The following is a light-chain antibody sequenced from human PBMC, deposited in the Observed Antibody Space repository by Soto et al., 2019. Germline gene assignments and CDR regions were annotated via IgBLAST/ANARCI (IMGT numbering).Light chain of an antibody. CDR1: SSDVGSYDH. J-gene: IGLJ1*01. Sequence: QSVLTQPAYVSGSPGQSITISCSGTSSDVGSYDHVAWYQQFPGKSPKLMIYAVSDRPSGVSDRFSGSKSGITASLTISGLQAEDEADYYCISYTDRQAYVFGTGTKVTVL. CDR3: ISYTDRQAYV. CDR2: AVS. V-gene: IGLV2-14*01.